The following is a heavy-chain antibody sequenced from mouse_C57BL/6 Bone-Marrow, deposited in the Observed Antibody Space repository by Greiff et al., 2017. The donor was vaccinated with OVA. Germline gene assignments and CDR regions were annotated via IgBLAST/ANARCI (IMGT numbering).Heavy chain of an antibody. Sequence: VKQSHGKSLEWIGDINPNNGGTSYNQKFKGKATLTVDKSSSTAYMELRSLTSEDSAVYYCARSTVVVPFDYWGQGTTLTVSS. CDR3: ARSTVVVPFDY. CDR2: INPNNGGT. D-gene: IGHD1-1*01. J-gene: IGHJ2*01. V-gene: IGHV1-26*01.